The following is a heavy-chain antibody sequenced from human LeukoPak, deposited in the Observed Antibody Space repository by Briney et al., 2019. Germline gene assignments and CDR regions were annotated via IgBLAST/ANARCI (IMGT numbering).Heavy chain of an antibody. CDR1: GFTFSSYE. CDR3: ATRVDIVATLDY. V-gene: IGHV3-48*03. CDR2: ISSSGSTI. J-gene: IGHJ4*02. D-gene: IGHD5-12*01. Sequence: PGGSLRLSCAASGFTFSSYEMNWVRQAPGKGLEWVSYISSSGSTIYYADSVKGRFTISRDNAKNSLYLQMNSLRAEDTAVYYCATRVDIVATLDYWGQGTLVTVSS.